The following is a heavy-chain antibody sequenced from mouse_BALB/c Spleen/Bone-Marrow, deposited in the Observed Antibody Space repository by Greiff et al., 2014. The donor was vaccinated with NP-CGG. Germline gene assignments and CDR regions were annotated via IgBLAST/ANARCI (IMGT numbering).Heavy chain of an antibody. CDR1: GYTFTDYA. D-gene: IGHD2-2*01. CDR2: ISTYTGNT. Sequence: VQGVESGPELVRPGVSVKISCKGSGYTFTDYAMHWVKQSHAKSLEWIGVISTYTGNTNYNQKFKGRATMTVDKSSSTAYMELARLTSEDSAIYYCARGEGYDGWYFDVWGAGTTVTVSS. V-gene: IGHV1-67*01. CDR3: ARGEGYDGWYFDV. J-gene: IGHJ1*01.